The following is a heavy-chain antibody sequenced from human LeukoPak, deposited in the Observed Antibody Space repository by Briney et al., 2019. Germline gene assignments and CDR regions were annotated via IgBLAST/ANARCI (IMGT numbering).Heavy chain of an antibody. V-gene: IGHV3-48*02. D-gene: IGHD1-26*01. J-gene: IGHJ3*01. CDR3: ARDGGGTGGTYHHTFDL. Sequence: GGSLRLSCAASGFSFSNYNMNWVRQGPGKGLEWISYVTTSSSAIYYADSVKGRFTISRDNAKSSLYLQMDSLRDEDTALYYCARDGGGTGGTYHHTFDLWGQGTMVTVSS. CDR2: VTTSSSAI. CDR1: GFSFSNYN.